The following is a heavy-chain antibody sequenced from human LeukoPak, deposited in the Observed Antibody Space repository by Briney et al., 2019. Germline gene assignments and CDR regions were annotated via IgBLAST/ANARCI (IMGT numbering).Heavy chain of an antibody. CDR2: ISSSSSTI. CDR1: GFTFSSYS. V-gene: IGHV3-48*01. D-gene: IGHD6-13*01. J-gene: IGHJ4*02. Sequence: PGGSLRLSCAASGFTFSSYSMTWVRQAPGKGLEWVSYISSSSSTIYYADSVKGRFTISRDNAKNSLYLQMNSLRAEDTAVYYCARRESRSSLKRDFDYWGQGTLVTVSS. CDR3: ARRESRSSLKRDFDY.